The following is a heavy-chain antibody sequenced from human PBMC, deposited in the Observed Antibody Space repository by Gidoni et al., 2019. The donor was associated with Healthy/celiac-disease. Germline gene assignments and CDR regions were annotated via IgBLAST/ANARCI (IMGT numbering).Heavy chain of an antibody. CDR1: GFTFSSYA. Sequence: EVQLLESGGGWVQPGGSLRLSCAATGFTFSSYAMSWVRQAPGKGLEWVSAISGSGGSTYYADSVKGRFTISRDNSKNTLYLQMNSLRAEDTAVYYCAKETSHIVAAPSAFDYWGQGTLVTVSS. CDR2: ISGSGGST. CDR3: AKETSHIVAAPSAFDY. V-gene: IGHV3-23*01. D-gene: IGHD5-12*01. J-gene: IGHJ4*02.